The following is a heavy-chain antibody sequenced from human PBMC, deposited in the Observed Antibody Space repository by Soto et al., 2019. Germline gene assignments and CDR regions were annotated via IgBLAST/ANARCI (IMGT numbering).Heavy chain of an antibody. Sequence: QVQLVESGGGVVQPGRSLRLSCAASGFTFSSYGMHWVRQAPGKGLEWVAVISYDGSNKYYADSVKGRFTISRDNSKNTLYLQMSSLRAEDTAVYYCAKDLPKSIWGQGTMVTVSS. J-gene: IGHJ3*02. CDR1: GFTFSSYG. V-gene: IGHV3-30*18. CDR3: AKDLPKSI. CDR2: ISYDGSNK.